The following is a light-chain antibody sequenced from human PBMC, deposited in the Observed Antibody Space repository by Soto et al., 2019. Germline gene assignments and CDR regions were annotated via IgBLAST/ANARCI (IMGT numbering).Light chain of an antibody. CDR1: SGHSSYA. V-gene: IGLV4-69*01. CDR2: VNSDGSH. J-gene: IGLJ3*02. Sequence: QLVLTQSPSASASLGASVKLTCTLSSGHSSYAIAWHQQQPEKGPRYLMKVNSDGSHNKGDGSPDRFSGSSSGAERYLTISSLQSEDEADYYCQTWDTGIWVFGAGTKLTVL. CDR3: QTWDTGIWV.